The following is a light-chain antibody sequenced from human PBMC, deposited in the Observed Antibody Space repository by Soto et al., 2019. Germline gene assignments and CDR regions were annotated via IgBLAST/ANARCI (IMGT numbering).Light chain of an antibody. J-gene: IGKJ1*01. V-gene: IGKV3-20*01. CDR1: QSVSSSF. CDR3: QQYDSSPWT. Sequence: EIVLTQSPGTLSLSPGERATLSCRASQSVSSSFLAWYQQKPGQAPRPLIYGASSRATGIPDRFSGSGSGTDFTSTISRLEPEDFAVYYWQQYDSSPWTFGQGTKVEIK. CDR2: GAS.